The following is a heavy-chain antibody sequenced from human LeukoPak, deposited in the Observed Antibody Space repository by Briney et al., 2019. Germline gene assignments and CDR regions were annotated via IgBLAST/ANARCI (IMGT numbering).Heavy chain of an antibody. CDR2: INTDGTVT. D-gene: IGHD6-19*01. J-gene: IGHJ4*02. CDR1: GFTFSKYW. CDR3: ATKQWLAPPPDS. Sequence: GSLRLSCAASGFTFSKYWMLWVRQAPGKGLESVSRINTDGTVTTYADSVKGRFTVSRDNADNTMFLQMNSVSDEDTAVYYCATKQWLAPPPDSWGQGTPVTVSS. V-gene: IGHV3-74*01.